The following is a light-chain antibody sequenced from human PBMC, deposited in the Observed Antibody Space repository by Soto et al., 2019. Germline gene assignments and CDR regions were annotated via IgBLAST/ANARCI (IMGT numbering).Light chain of an antibody. CDR2: AAS. CDR3: QQYYSFPPA. CDR1: QGISSY. J-gene: IGKJ1*01. Sequence: DIQLTQSPSFLSASVGDVVTITVRASQGISSYLAWYQQKPGKAPELLIYAASTLQSGVPSRFSGSGSGTDFTLTISCLQSEDFATYYCQQYYSFPPAFGQGTKVDIK. V-gene: IGKV1-9*01.